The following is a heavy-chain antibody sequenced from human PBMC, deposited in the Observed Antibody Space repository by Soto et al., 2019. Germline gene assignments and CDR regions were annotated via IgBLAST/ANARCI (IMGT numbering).Heavy chain of an antibody. CDR1: GSTFSGFY. V-gene: IGHV1-2*02. CDR3: ARVGRGLELRSYYFDY. D-gene: IGHD1-7*01. J-gene: IGHJ4*02. Sequence: ASVKVSCKASGSTFSGFYMHWVRQAPGQGLEWMGWINPNSGGTKSAEKFQGRVTMTRDTSISTSKNQFSLKLSSVTAADTAVYYCARVGRGLELRSYYFDYWGQGTLVTVSS. CDR2: INPNSGGT.